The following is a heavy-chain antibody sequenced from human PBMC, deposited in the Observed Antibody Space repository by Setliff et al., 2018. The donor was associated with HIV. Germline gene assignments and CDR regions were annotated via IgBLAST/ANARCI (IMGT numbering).Heavy chain of an antibody. CDR3: TRDRRGSNSWSGYEGGYDY. J-gene: IGHJ4*02. V-gene: IGHV3-49*04. Sequence: PGGSLRLSCAASGFTFSSYWMTWVRQAPGKGLEWVGFIRSRPIGGTTDYGASVKGRFFISRDDSKSIAYLQMNSLTTEDTAVYFCTRDRRGSNSWSGYEGGYDYWGQGTLVTVSS. CDR2: IRSRPIGGTT. D-gene: IGHD3-3*01. CDR1: GFTFSSYW.